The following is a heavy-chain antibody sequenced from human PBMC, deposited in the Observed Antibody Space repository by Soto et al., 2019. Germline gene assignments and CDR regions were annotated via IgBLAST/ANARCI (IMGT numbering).Heavy chain of an antibody. CDR3: ARWRVVSVIVGASWYFDY. J-gene: IGHJ4*02. D-gene: IGHD1-26*01. CDR2: IKQDGSEK. Sequence: GGSLRLSCAASGFTFSSYWMSWVRQAPGKGLEWVANIKQDGSEKYYVDSVKGRFTISRDNAKNSLYLQMNSLRAEDTAVYYCARWRVVSVIVGASWYFDYWGQGTLVTVSS. CDR1: GFTFSSYW. V-gene: IGHV3-7*01.